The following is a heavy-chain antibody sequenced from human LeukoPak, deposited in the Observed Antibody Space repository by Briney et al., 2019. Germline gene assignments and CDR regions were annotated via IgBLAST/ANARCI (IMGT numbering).Heavy chain of an antibody. CDR2: ISGSGGST. D-gene: IGHD1-26*01. CDR1: GFTFSSYE. Sequence: GGSLRLSCAASGFTFSSYEMNWVRQAPGKGLEWVSAISGSGGSTYYADSVKGRFTISRDNSKNTLYLQMNSLRAEDTAVYYCAKCIVGATAPFDYWGQGTLVTVSS. J-gene: IGHJ4*02. V-gene: IGHV3-23*01. CDR3: AKCIVGATAPFDY.